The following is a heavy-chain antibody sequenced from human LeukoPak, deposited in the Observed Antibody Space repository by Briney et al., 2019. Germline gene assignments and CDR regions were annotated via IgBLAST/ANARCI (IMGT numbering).Heavy chain of an antibody. CDR3: ASSSAYDFWSGYYQFDY. CDR1: GGSISSSSYY. CDR2: IYYSGST. J-gene: IGHJ4*02. V-gene: IGHV4-39*07. D-gene: IGHD3-3*01. Sequence: SETLYLTCTVSGGSISSSSYYWGWIRQPPGKGLEWIGSIYYSGSTYYNPSLKSRVTISVDTSKNQFSLKLSSVTAADTAVYYCASSSAYDFWSGYYQFDYWGQGTLVTVSS.